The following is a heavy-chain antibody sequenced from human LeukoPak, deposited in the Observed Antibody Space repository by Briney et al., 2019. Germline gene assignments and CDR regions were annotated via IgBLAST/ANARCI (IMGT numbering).Heavy chain of an antibody. CDR2: IYYSGST. J-gene: IGHJ4*02. CDR1: GGSISSYY. V-gene: IGHV4-59*01. CDR3: ARDWNQLWFNY. D-gene: IGHD3-10*01. Sequence: PSETLSLTCTVSGGSISSYYWSWIRQPPGKGLEWIGYIYYSGSTNYNPSLKSRVTISVDTSKNQFSLKLRFVTAVDTAVYYCARDWNQLWFNYWGQGTLVTVSS.